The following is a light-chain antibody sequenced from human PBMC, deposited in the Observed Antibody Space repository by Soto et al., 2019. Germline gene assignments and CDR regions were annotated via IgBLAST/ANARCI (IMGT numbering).Light chain of an antibody. Sequence: DIRMTQSPSSLSASVGDRVTITCRASQSIRSWLAWYQQKPGRAPKLLIYRASSLESGVPSRFSGSGYGTEFTLTISSLQPDDFATYYCQHYDSDPWTFGQGTKVEIK. CDR2: RAS. V-gene: IGKV1-5*01. CDR3: QHYDSDPWT. J-gene: IGKJ1*01. CDR1: QSIRSW.